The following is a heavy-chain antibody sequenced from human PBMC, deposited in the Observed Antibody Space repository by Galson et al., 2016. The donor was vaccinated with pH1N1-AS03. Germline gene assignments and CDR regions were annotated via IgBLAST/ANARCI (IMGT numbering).Heavy chain of an antibody. CDR2: INTDSGVT. J-gene: IGHJ6*02. Sequence: SCKASGYIFTGFYVHWVRQAPGQGLEWMGWINTDSGVTDYAQKFEAWVTMTRDTSVSTAYMELYGLKSDDTAVYYCARTSNYDPADYYYYGMGVWGQGTTVTVSS. CDR1: GYIFTGFY. V-gene: IGHV1-2*04. D-gene: IGHD4-11*01. CDR3: ARTSNYDPADYYYYGMGV.